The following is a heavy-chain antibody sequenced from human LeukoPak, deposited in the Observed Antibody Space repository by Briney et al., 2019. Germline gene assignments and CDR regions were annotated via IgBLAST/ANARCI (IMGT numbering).Heavy chain of an antibody. Sequence: PSETLALTCTVSGGSISSSSYYWGWIRQPPGKGLEWIVSIYYSGSTYYNPSLKSRVTISVDTSKNQFSLKLSSVTAADTAVYYCARPAYGDYAPGGAFDIWGQGTMVTVSS. CDR1: GGSISSSSYY. D-gene: IGHD4-17*01. CDR2: IYYSGST. V-gene: IGHV4-39*01. J-gene: IGHJ3*02. CDR3: ARPAYGDYAPGGAFDI.